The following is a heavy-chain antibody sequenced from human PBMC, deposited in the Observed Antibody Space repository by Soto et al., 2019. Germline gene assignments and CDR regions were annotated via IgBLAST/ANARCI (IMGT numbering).Heavy chain of an antibody. CDR1: GYTFTGYY. CDR2: INPNSGGT. CDR3: ARDMGYNEAARPGSDYYYYMDV. D-gene: IGHD6-6*01. J-gene: IGHJ6*03. V-gene: IGHV1-2*04. Sequence: ASVKVSCKASGYTFTGYYMHWVRQAPGQGLEWMGWINPNSGGTNYAQKFQGWVTMTRDTSISTAYMELSRLRSDDTAVYYCARDMGYNEAARPGSDYYYYMDVWGKGTTVTVSS.